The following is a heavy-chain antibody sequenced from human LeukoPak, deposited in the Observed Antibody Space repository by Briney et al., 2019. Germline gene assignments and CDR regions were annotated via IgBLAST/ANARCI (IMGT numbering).Heavy chain of an antibody. Sequence: GGSLRLSCAASEFTFSSYSMNWVRQAPGKGLEWVSVIYSGGSTYYADSVKGRFTISRDNSKNTLYLQMNSLRAEDTAVYYCARGIGVDDYWGQGTLVTVSS. J-gene: IGHJ4*02. CDR3: ARGIGVDDY. D-gene: IGHD2-15*01. CDR2: IYSGGST. CDR1: EFTFSSYS. V-gene: IGHV3-53*01.